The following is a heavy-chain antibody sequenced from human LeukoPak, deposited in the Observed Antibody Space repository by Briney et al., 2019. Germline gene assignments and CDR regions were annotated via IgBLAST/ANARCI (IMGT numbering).Heavy chain of an antibody. CDR2: ISSSSSYI. Sequence: GGSLRLSCAASGFTFSSYSMNWVRQAPGKGLKWVSSISSSSSYIYYADSVKGRFTISRDNAKNSLYLQMNSLRAEDTAVYYCARASIAVAVPIDYWGQGTLVTVSS. CDR1: GFTFSSYS. CDR3: ARASIAVAVPIDY. D-gene: IGHD6-19*01. V-gene: IGHV3-21*01. J-gene: IGHJ4*02.